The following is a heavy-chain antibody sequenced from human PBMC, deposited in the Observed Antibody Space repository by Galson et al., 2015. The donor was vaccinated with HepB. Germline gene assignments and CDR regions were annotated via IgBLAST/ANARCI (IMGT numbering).Heavy chain of an antibody. J-gene: IGHJ6*03. CDR2: IIPIFGTP. V-gene: IGHV1-69*13. Sequence: SVKVSCKASGGTFGYYAISWVRQAPGQGLEWMGGIIPIFGTPNYAQKFRDRVTITVDGSTSTAYMELTGLRSEDTAIYFCTRGQSGAGLPYNYYYYYMDVWGKGTTVSVAS. CDR3: TRGQSGAGLPYNYYYYYMDV. CDR1: GGTFGYYA. D-gene: IGHD6-25*01.